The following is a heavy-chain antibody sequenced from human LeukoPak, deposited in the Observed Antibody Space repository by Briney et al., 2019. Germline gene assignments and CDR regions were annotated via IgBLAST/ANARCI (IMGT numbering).Heavy chain of an antibody. Sequence: SETLSLTCTVSGGSLSGYYWSWIRQPPGKGLEWIGYIYYSGNANYNPSLKSRVTISVDTSKNQFSLKLSSVTAADTAVYYCARYSSGWYFGYWGQGTLVTVSS. CDR2: IYYSGNA. J-gene: IGHJ4*02. CDR3: ARYSSGWYFGY. D-gene: IGHD6-19*01. CDR1: GGSLSGYY. V-gene: IGHV4-59*01.